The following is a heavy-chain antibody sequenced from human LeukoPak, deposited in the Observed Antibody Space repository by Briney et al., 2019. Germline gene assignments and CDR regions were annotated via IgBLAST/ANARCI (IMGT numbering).Heavy chain of an antibody. D-gene: IGHD3-22*01. CDR1: GGSISSHY. J-gene: IGHJ4*02. Sequence: SETLSLTCTVSGGSISSHYWSWIRQPPGKGLEWIGYIYYSGSTNYNPSLKSRVTISVDTSKNQFSLKLSSVTAADTAVYYRARDRYSSGPFGYWGQGTLVTVSS. V-gene: IGHV4-59*11. CDR3: ARDRYSSGPFGY. CDR2: IYYSGST.